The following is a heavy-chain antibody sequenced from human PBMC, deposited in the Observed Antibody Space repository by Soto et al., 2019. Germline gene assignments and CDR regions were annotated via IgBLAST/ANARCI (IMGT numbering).Heavy chain of an antibody. V-gene: IGHV1-69*12. CDR2: IIPMSATS. J-gene: IGHJ4*02. D-gene: IGHD3-22*01. CDR3: ARDVKYYYDTGGYYFDS. Sequence: QVQLVQSGAEVKKPGSSVKVSCKASRGTFSSFAISWVRQAPGQGLEWMGGIIPMSATSKYAQKFQGRVTITADESTSTAFMELSSLRSEDTAVYFCARDVKYYYDTGGYYFDSWGQGTRVTVSS. CDR1: RGTFSSFA.